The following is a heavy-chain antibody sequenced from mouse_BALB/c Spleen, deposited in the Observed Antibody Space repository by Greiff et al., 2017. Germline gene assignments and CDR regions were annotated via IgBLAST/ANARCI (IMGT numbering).Heavy chain of an antibody. CDR1: GFTFSSYA. CDR2: ISSGGSYT. J-gene: IGHJ3*01. V-gene: IGHV5-9-4*01. CDR3: AREDYAFAY. Sequence: EVHLVESGGGLVKPGGSLKLSCAASGFTFSSYAMSWVRQSPEKRLEWVAEISSGGSYTYYPDTVTGRFTISRDNAKNTLYLEMSSLRSEDTAMYYCAREDYAFAYWGQGTLVTVSA. D-gene: IGHD1-1*02.